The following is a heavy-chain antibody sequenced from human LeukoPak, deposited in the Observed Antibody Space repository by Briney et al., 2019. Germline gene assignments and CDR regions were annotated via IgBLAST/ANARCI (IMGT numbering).Heavy chain of an antibody. Sequence: PGGSLRLTCAASGFTFRNYAVSWVRQAPGKGLEWVSYISSSSSTIYYADSVKGRFTISRDNAKNSLYLQMNSLRAEDTAVYYCARDWGYWGQGTLVTVSS. D-gene: IGHD7-27*01. CDR2: ISSSSSTI. CDR3: ARDWGY. CDR1: GFTFRNYA. V-gene: IGHV3-48*01. J-gene: IGHJ4*02.